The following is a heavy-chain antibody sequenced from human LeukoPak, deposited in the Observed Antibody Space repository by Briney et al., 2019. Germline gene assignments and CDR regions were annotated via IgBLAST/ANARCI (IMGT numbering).Heavy chain of an antibody. CDR1: GYTLTELS. CDR3: ATPAGNWNDNFDY. CDR2: FDPEDGET. Sequence: ASVKVSCKVSGYTLTELSMHWVRQAPGKGLEWMGGFDPEDGETIYAQKFQGRVTMTEDTSTDTACMELSSLRPEDTAVYYCATPAGNWNDNFDYWGQGTLVTVSS. J-gene: IGHJ4*02. V-gene: IGHV1-24*01. D-gene: IGHD1-1*01.